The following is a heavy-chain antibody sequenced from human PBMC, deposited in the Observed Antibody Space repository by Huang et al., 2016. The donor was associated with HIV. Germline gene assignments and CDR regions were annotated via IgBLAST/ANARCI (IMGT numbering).Heavy chain of an antibody. CDR2: IYPGDSYT. V-gene: IGHV5-51*01. Sequence: EVQLVQSGAEVKKPGESLKISCQGSGYSFNTYWIAWVRQVPGNGPEWMGFIYPGDSYTRYGPSFQGQVTIAADKSIDTAYLQWRSLKASDTAMYYCARKFSSTWYSAFDLWGQGTMVTVSS. D-gene: IGHD6-13*01. J-gene: IGHJ3*01. CDR1: GYSFNTYW. CDR3: ARKFSSTWYSAFDL.